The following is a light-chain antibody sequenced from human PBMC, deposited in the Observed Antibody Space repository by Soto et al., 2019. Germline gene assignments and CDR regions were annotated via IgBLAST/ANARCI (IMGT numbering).Light chain of an antibody. CDR3: QRYNAFSQT. CDR2: DAS. Sequence: DIPMTQSPSTLSASVGDRVTITCRASQSINSWVAWFQQKPGKAPKVLIYDASTLESWVPSRFSGSGSGTEFTLTIDSLQPDDVATYYCQRYNAFSQTFGQGTKVEI. V-gene: IGKV1-5*01. CDR1: QSINSW. J-gene: IGKJ1*01.